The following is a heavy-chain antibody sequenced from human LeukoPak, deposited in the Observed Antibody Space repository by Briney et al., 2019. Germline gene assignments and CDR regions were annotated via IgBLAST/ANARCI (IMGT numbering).Heavy chain of an antibody. CDR1: GGSISSGGYY. Sequence: SQTLSLTCTVSGGSISSGGYYWSWIRQHPGKGLEWIGYIYYSGSTYYNPSLKSRVTISVDTSKNQFSLKLSSVTAADTAVYYCARGVYDFWSGYAFGYWGQGTLVTVSS. J-gene: IGHJ4*02. CDR3: ARGVYDFWSGYAFGY. V-gene: IGHV4-31*03. CDR2: IYYSGST. D-gene: IGHD3-3*01.